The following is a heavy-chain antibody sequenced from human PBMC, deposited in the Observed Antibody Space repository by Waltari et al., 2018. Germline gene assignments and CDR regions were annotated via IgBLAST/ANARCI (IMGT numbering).Heavy chain of an antibody. J-gene: IGHJ4*02. CDR1: GFTFSSYG. V-gene: IGHV3-33*01. Sequence: QVQLVESGGGVVQPGRSLRLSCAASGFTFSSYGMHWVRQAPGKGLEWVAVIWYDGSNKYYADSVKGRFPISRDNSKNTLYLQMNSLRAEDTAVYYCARDGRTGTPLYYFDYWGQGTLVTVSS. D-gene: IGHD1-1*01. CDR3: ARDGRTGTPLYYFDY. CDR2: IWYDGSNK.